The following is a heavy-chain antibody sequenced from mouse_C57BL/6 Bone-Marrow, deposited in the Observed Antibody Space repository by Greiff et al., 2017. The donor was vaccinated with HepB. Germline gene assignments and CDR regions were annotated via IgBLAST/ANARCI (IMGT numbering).Heavy chain of an antibody. CDR2: IHPNSGST. CDR1: GYTFTSYW. CDR3: ARRYYGRSYWYFDV. J-gene: IGHJ1*03. Sequence: QVQLQQPGAELVKPGASVKLSCKASGYTFTSYWMHWVKQRPGQGLEWIGMIHPNSGSTNYNEKFKSKATLTVDKSSSTAYMQLSSLTSEDSAVYYWARRYYGRSYWYFDVWGTGTTVTVSS. V-gene: IGHV1-64*01. D-gene: IGHD1-1*01.